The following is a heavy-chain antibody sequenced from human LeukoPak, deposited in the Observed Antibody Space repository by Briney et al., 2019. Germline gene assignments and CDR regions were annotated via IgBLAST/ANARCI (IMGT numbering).Heavy chain of an antibody. V-gene: IGHV4-59*01. J-gene: IGHJ4*02. CDR3: ARTYYDFGSGYYEDY. CDR2: IYYSGST. Sequence: SETLSLTCTVSGGSISSYYWSWIRQPPGKGLEWIGYIYYSGSTNYNPSLKSRVTISVDTSKNQFSLKLSSVTAADTAVYYCARTYYDFGSGYYEDYWGQGTLVTVSS. D-gene: IGHD3-3*01. CDR1: GGSISSYY.